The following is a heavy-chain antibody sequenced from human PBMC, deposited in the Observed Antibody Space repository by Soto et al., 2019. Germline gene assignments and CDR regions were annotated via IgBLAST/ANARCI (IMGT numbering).Heavy chain of an antibody. V-gene: IGHV1-69*06. Sequence: QVQLVQSGAEVKTPGSSLKVSCTVSGSRFSNYVISWVRQAPGHGLEGLGRIIPIFNSTKYAQSFQGRVSITVDKSTNTASLELSSLRSGDTAVYYCAREGRGKKAGDNGLVSLGYWGQGTLVTVSS. CDR2: IIPIFNST. J-gene: IGHJ4*02. CDR1: GSRFSNYV. D-gene: IGHD2-8*01. CDR3: AREGRGKKAGDNGLVSLGY.